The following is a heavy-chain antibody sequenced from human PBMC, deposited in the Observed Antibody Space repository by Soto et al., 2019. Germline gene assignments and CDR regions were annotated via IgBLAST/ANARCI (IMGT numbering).Heavy chain of an antibody. V-gene: IGHV4-61*01. D-gene: IGHD1-26*01. J-gene: IGHJ4*02. CDR3: ARGRMEWELWYYFDY. CDR1: GGSVSSGSYY. CDR2: IYYSGST. Sequence: LSLTCTVSGGSVSSGSYYWSWIRQPPGKGLEWIGYIYYSGSTNYNPSLKSRVTISVDTSKNQFSLKLSSVTAADTAVYYCARGRMEWELWYYFDYWGQGTLVTVSS.